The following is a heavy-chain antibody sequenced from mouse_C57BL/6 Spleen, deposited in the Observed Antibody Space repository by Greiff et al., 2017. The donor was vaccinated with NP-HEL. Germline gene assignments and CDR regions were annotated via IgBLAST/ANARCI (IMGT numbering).Heavy chain of an antibody. CDR2: IYPEPGGT. Sequence: VQLQQSEAELVRPGASVTLSCKASGYTFTDYEMHWVKQTPVHGLEWIGAIYPEPGGTASNQKFKGKAILPADKSSRTAYMELRSLTSEDSAVYYCTRGDDGYSPFAYWGQGTLVTVSA. CDR3: TRGDDGYSPFAY. V-gene: IGHV1-15*01. CDR1: GYTFTDYE. D-gene: IGHD2-3*01. J-gene: IGHJ3*01.